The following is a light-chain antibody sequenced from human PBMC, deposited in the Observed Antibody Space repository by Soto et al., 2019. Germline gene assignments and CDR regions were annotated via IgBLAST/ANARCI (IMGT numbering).Light chain of an antibody. Sequence: SALTQPASVSGSPGQSITISCTGTSSDVGGYNYVSWYQQHPGKAPKLMIYEVSNRPSGVSNRFSGSKSGNTASLTISGLRAEDEADYYCSSYTSSSTLVFGTGTKVTVL. V-gene: IGLV2-14*01. CDR1: SSDVGGYNY. CDR2: EVS. J-gene: IGLJ1*01. CDR3: SSYTSSSTLV.